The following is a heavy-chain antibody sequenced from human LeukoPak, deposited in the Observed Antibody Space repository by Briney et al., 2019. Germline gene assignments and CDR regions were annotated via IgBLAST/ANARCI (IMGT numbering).Heavy chain of an antibody. J-gene: IGHJ4*02. CDR2: ISGSSNYI. CDR3: AREAEEQPRSWDY. Sequence: GGSLRLSCVASAFSFSTYSMNWVRQAPGKWLEWVSSISGSSNYIYYADSVKGRFTISRDNAKNSLYLQMNSLRAEDTAVYYCAREAEEQPRSWDYWGQGTLVTVSS. V-gene: IGHV3-21*06. CDR1: AFSFSTYS. D-gene: IGHD6-13*01.